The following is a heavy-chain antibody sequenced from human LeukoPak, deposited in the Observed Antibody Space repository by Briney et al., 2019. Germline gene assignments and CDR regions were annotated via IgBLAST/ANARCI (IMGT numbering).Heavy chain of an antibody. CDR1: GGSFSGYY. D-gene: IGHD3-22*01. J-gene: IGHJ4*02. V-gene: IGHV4-34*01. CDR2: INHSGST. CDR3: ARRRPYEDY. Sequence: SETLSLTCAVYGGSFSGYYWSWIRQPPGKGLEWIGEINHSGSTNYNPSLKSRVTISVDTSKNQFSLKLSSVTAADTAVYYCARRRPYEDYWGQGTLVTVSS.